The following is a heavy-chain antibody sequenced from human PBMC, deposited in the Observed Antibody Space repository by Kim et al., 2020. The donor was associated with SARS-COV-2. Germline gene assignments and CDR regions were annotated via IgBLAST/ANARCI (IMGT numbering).Heavy chain of an antibody. CDR1: GFTFSDYE. V-gene: IGHV3-48*03. CDR2: IHRSGLDI. J-gene: IGHJ4*02. Sequence: GGSLRLSCAASGFTFSDYEMNWVRQAQGGGLEWLSYIHRSGLDIYYADSVKGRFTISRDNGKNSLYLQMNSLRAENTGLYYCVREVGVDDSTVYDFWGQGTQVTVSS. CDR3: VREVGVDDSTVYDF. D-gene: IGHD2-15*01.